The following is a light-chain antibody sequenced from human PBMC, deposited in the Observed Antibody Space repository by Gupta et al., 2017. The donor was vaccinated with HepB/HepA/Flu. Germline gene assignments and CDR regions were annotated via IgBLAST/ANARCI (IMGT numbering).Light chain of an antibody. Sequence: QSAMIQPPSASGTPGQRVTISCSGSRSNVGSNYVYWYQQLPGTAPKLLSYKNAERPSGVPDRFSGSKSDTSASLAISGLRSEDEADYYCAAWDDSLMSYVFGGGTKVSVL. CDR1: RSNVGSNY. CDR2: KNA. CDR3: AAWDDSLMSYV. V-gene: IGLV1-47*01. J-gene: IGLJ1*01.